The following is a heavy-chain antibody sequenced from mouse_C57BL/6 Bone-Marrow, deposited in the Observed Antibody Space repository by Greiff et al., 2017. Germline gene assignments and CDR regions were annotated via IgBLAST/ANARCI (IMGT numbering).Heavy chain of an antibody. D-gene: IGHD2-5*01. Sequence: QVQLKQPGAELVRPGSSVKLSCKASGYTFTSYWMHWVKQRPIQGLEWIGNIDPSDSETHYNQKFKDKATLTVDKSSSTAYMQLSSLTSEDSAVYYCARPYSNYPHYAMDYWGQGTSVTVSS. CDR3: ARPYSNYPHYAMDY. CDR2: IDPSDSET. J-gene: IGHJ4*01. V-gene: IGHV1-52*01. CDR1: GYTFTSYW.